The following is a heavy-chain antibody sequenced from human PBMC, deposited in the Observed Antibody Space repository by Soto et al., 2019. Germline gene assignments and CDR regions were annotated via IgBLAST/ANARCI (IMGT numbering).Heavy chain of an antibody. V-gene: IGHV3-23*01. CDR3: AKGLMNGRWYDAD. D-gene: IGHD6-13*01. Sequence: EVHLLESGGGLVQPGESLRLSCGASGFTFSSCVMSWVRQAPGKGWEWVSCITDSGTGTYYADSVKGRFTISRDNSKNTMYLQMNHLRAEDTGVYYCAKGLMNGRWYDADWGQGTLGTVSS. CDR1: GFTFSSCV. J-gene: IGHJ4*02. CDR2: ITDSGTGT.